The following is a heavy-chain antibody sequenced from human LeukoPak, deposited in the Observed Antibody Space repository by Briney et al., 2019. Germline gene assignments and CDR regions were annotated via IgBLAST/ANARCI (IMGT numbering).Heavy chain of an antibody. J-gene: IGHJ4*02. CDR2: INPNSGGT. CDR3: ARSPDILTGEKFDY. Sequence: GASVKVSCKASGYTFTGYYMHWERQAPGQGLEWMGWINPNSGGTNYAQKFQGRVTMTRDTSISTAYMELSRLRSDDTAVYYCARSPDILTGEKFDYWGQGTLVTVSS. V-gene: IGHV1-2*02. D-gene: IGHD3-9*01. CDR1: GYTFTGYY.